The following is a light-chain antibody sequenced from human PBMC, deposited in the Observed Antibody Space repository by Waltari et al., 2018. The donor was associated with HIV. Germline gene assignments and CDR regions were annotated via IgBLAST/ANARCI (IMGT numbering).Light chain of an antibody. J-gene: IGLJ2*01. CDR3: SSYTTTNTVV. V-gene: IGLV2-14*03. CDR2: DVD. CDR1: RSAISTYNF. Sequence: QSALTQPASVSGSPGQSITISCSGTRSAISTYNFFSWYQKHPDKAPKLLIYDVDTRPSGVPRRFSGSKSGDTASLTISAIQADDEADYFCSSYTTTNTVVFGGGTKVSVL.